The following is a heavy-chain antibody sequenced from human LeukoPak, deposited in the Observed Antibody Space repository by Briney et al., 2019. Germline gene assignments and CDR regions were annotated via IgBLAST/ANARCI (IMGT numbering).Heavy chain of an antibody. CDR3: ARDPFFEWELRGLFDY. V-gene: IGHV1-18*01. Sequence: ASVKVSCKASGYTFTSYGISWVRQAPGQGLEWMGWISAYNGNTNYAQKLQGRVTMTTDTSTSTAYMELRSLRSDDTAVYYCARDPFFEWELRGLFDYWGQGTLVTVSS. D-gene: IGHD1-26*01. J-gene: IGHJ4*02. CDR2: ISAYNGNT. CDR1: GYTFTSYG.